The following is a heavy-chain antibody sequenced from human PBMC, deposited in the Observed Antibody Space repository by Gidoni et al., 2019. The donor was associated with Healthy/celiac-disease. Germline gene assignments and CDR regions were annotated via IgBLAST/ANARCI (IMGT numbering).Heavy chain of an antibody. CDR3: ARDTGITMIVVRGGFDY. V-gene: IGHV1-69*09. J-gene: IGHJ4*02. Sequence: QGQLVQSGAEVKKHGSSVKVSCKAAGGTFSSYAISWVRQAPGQGLGWRGRSIPFLVIANYAQKFQVRVTITADKSTSTAYMELSSLRSEDTAVYYCARDTGITMIVVRGGFDYWGQGTLVTVSS. D-gene: IGHD3-22*01. CDR1: GGTFSSYA. CDR2: SIPFLVIA.